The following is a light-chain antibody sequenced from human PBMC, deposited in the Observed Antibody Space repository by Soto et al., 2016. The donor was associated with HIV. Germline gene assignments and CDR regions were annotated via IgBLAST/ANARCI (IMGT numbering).Light chain of an antibody. CDR2: AAS. J-gene: IGKJ1*01. CDR1: QGISSY. V-gene: IGKV1-9*01. CDR3: QKYDSAPWT. Sequence: DIQLTQSPSFLSASVGDRVTITCRASQGISSYLAWYQQKPGKAPKLLIYAASTLQSGVPSRFSGSGSGTEFTLTISSLQPEDVATYYCQKYDSAPWTFGQGTTVE.